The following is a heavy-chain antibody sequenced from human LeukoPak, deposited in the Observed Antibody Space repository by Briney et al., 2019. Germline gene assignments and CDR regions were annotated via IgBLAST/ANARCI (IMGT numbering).Heavy chain of an antibody. CDR1: GYSISSGYY. V-gene: IGHV4-38-2*02. CDR3: ARLPTVIFFDY. CDR2: IYYSGST. Sequence: PSETLSLTCTVSGYSISSGYYWGWIRQPPGKGREGSGRIYYSGSTYYNPSPKSRVTISVDTSKNQFSLKLSSVTAADTTVYYCARLPTVIFFDYWGQGTLVTVSS. J-gene: IGHJ4*02. D-gene: IGHD4-17*01.